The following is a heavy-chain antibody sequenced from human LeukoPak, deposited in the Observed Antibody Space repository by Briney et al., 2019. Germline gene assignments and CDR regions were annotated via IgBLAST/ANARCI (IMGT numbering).Heavy chain of an antibody. V-gene: IGHV4-39*07. CDR3: ARDRYIVASLGDAFDL. D-gene: IGHD5-12*01. CDR2: LNSRGNT. J-gene: IGHJ3*01. Sequence: SETLSLTCTVSGGSISSSRYYWGWIRQSPGQGLEWIGSLNSRGNTYNNPSLKSRVTISVDRSKNQFSLRLTSVTAADTAVYYCARDRYIVASLGDAFDLWGQGTLVTVSS. CDR1: GGSISSSRYY.